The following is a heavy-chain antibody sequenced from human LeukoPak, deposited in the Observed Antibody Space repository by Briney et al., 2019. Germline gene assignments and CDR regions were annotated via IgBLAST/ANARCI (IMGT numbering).Heavy chain of an antibody. CDR1: GLSFSSFA. V-gene: IGHV3-66*01. Sequence: PGGSLRLSCAASGLSFSSFAMSWVRQGPARGLEWVSVIYSGGRTSYAASVKGRFTISRDNAKNTVYIQVSGLKVDDTAVYYCARGTSSGYYRTEAFDLWGQGTMVTVSS. J-gene: IGHJ3*01. D-gene: IGHD3-22*01. CDR3: ARGTSSGYYRTEAFDL. CDR2: IYSGGRT.